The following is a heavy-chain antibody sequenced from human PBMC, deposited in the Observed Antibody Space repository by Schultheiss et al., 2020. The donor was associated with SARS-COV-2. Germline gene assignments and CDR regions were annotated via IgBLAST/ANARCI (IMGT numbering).Heavy chain of an antibody. CDR2: ISSSSSYI. V-gene: IGHV3-21*04. Sequence: GESLKISCAASGFTFSSYSMNWVRQAPGKGLEWVSSISSSSSYIYYADSVKGRFTISRDNSKNTLYLQMNSLKTEDTAVYYCTRLGSWYGYWGQGTLVTVSS. CDR1: GFTFSSYS. J-gene: IGHJ4*02. D-gene: IGHD6-13*01. CDR3: TRLGSWYGY.